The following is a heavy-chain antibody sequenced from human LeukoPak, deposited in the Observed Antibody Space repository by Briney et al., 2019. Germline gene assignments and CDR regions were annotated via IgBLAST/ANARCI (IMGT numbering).Heavy chain of an antibody. J-gene: IGHJ4*02. V-gene: IGHV4-39*01. Sequence: SETLSLTCTVSGVSIGSSPYYWGWIRQPPGKGLEWIGTIFYSGSTYYNPSLESRVTISVDKYKDQFSLNMRSVTASDTAVYYCARPASWATAATWGWGQGTLVTVSS. CDR2: IFYSGST. CDR1: GVSIGSSPYY. D-gene: IGHD6-25*01. CDR3: ARPASWATAATWG.